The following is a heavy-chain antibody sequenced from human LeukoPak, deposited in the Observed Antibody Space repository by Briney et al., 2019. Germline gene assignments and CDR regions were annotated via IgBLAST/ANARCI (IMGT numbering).Heavy chain of an antibody. V-gene: IGHV3-30*03. CDR1: GFTFSSYG. D-gene: IGHD4-17*01. J-gene: IGHJ4*02. CDR3: ARGYGDGTDY. Sequence: GGSLRLSCAASGFTFSSYGMHWVRQAPGKGLEWVAVISYDGSNKYYADSVKGRFTISRDNSKNTLYLQMNSLRAEDTAVYYCARGYGDGTDYWGQGTLVTVSS. CDR2: ISYDGSNK.